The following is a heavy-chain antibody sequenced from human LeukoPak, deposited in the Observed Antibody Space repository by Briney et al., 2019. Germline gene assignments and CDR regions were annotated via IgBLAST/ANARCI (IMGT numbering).Heavy chain of an antibody. Sequence: SETLSLTCAVYGGSFSGYYWSWIRQPPGKGLEWIGEINHSGSTNYNPSLKSRVTISVDTSKNQFSLKLSSVTAADTAVYYCARGRAPTYYDFWSGYYVGYYFDCWGQGTLVTVSS. D-gene: IGHD3-3*01. CDR2: INHSGST. V-gene: IGHV4-34*01. J-gene: IGHJ4*02. CDR1: GGSFSGYY. CDR3: ARGRAPTYYDFWSGYYVGYYFDC.